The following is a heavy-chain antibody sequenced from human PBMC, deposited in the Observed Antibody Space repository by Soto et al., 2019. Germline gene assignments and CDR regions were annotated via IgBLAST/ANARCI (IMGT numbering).Heavy chain of an antibody. J-gene: IGHJ4*02. D-gene: IGHD3-22*01. CDR2: ISGSGGTT. CDR3: AKVARSSGYYSFDY. V-gene: IGHV3-23*01. CDR1: GFSFSSYA. Sequence: GGSLRLSCAASGFSFSSYAMNWVRQAPGKGLDWVSGISGSGGTTYYADSVKGRFTISRDNSKNTLYLQMNSLRAEDTAVYYCAKVARSSGYYSFDYWGQGTPVTVSS.